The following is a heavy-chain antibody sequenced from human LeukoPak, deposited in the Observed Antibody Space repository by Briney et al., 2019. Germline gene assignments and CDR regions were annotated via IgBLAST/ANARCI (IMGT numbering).Heavy chain of an antibody. CDR2: IIPIFGTA. V-gene: IGHV1-69*13. CDR3: ASHGCVGSYYFDY. J-gene: IGHJ4*02. CDR1: GGTFSSYA. D-gene: IGHD6-6*01. Sequence: SVKVSCKASGGTFSSYAISWVRQAPGQGLEWMGGIIPIFGTANYAQKFQGRVTITADESTSTAYMELSSLRSEDTAVYYCASHGCVGSYYFDYWGQGTLVTVSS.